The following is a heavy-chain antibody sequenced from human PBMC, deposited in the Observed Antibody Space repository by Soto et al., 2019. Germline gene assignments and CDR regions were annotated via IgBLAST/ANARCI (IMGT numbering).Heavy chain of an antibody. CDR3: VRDGTKTLRDWFDP. Sequence: PSETLSLTCTFSVASISGFYWSWIRKSAGKGLEWIGRIYATGTTDYNPSLKSRVMMSVDTSKKQFSLKLRSVTAADTAVYYCVRDGTKTLRDWFDPWGQGISVTVSS. V-gene: IGHV4-4*07. CDR2: IYATGTT. D-gene: IGHD1-1*01. J-gene: IGHJ5*02. CDR1: VASISGFY.